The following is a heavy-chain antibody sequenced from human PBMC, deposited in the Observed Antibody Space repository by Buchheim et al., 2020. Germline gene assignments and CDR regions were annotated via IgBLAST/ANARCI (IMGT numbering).Heavy chain of an antibody. D-gene: IGHD3-22*01. CDR2: ISGTSSYI. CDR3: ATATKMGDSSGYYYFDS. J-gene: IGHJ4*02. CDR1: GFTFNYG. Sequence: EVQLVQSGGGLVKPGGSLRLSCAASGFTFNYGMIWVRQAPGKGLEWVSSISGTSSYIYYADSVKGRFTISRDNAKNSLYLQMNSLRAEDAAVFYCATATKMGDSSGYYYFDSWGPGTL. V-gene: IGHV3-21*01.